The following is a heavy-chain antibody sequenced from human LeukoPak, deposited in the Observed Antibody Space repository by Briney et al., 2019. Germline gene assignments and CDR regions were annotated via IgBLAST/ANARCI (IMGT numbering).Heavy chain of an antibody. V-gene: IGHV4-61*02. CDR2: IYSSGST. Sequence: PSETLSLTCTVSGGSISSGSFYWSWIRQPAGKGLEWIGRIYSSGSTNYNPSLKSRVTMSVDTSKNQFSLILTSVTAADTAVYYCARLSYYESSAYERFFDYWGQGTLVTVSS. D-gene: IGHD3-22*01. CDR1: GGSISSGSFY. J-gene: IGHJ4*02. CDR3: ARLSYYESSAYERFFDY.